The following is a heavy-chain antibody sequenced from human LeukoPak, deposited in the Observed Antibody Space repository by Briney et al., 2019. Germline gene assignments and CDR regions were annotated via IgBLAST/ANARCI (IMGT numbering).Heavy chain of an antibody. Sequence: ASVKVSCKASGYTFSSYHVSWVRQAPGQGLEWMGWINTYDGNTNYAQNFQGRVAMTTDTSTSTAYMELRNLRSDDTAVYYCARDFATWYFDYWGQGTLVTVSS. CDR1: GYTFSSYH. J-gene: IGHJ4*02. V-gene: IGHV1-18*01. CDR2: INTYDGNT. D-gene: IGHD2-15*01. CDR3: ARDFATWYFDY.